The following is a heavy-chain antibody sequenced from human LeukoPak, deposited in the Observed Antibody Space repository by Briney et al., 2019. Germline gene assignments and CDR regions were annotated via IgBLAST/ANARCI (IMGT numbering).Heavy chain of an antibody. CDR2: ISGSGGST. Sequence: GGSLRLSCAASGFTLSSYAMSWVRQAPGKGLEWVSAISGSGGSTYYADSVKGRFTISRDNSKNTLYLQMNSLRAEDTAVYYCAKDERYGYSYFDYWGQGTLVTVSS. D-gene: IGHD5-18*01. J-gene: IGHJ4*02. CDR3: AKDERYGYSYFDY. CDR1: GFTLSSYA. V-gene: IGHV3-23*01.